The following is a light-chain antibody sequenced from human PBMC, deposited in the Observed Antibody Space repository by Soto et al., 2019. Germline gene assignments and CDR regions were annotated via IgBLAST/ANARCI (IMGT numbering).Light chain of an antibody. J-gene: IGKJ5*01. CDR2: GAS. CDR3: QQYNDWLPIT. Sequence: EIVMTQSPDTLSVSVGDRATLSCRASQSVSSNLAWYQQKPGQAPRLLIHGASTRATGIPARFRGSGSGTEFTRTISSLQSEDFGVYYCQQYNDWLPITFGQGTRLEIK. V-gene: IGKV3-15*01. CDR1: QSVSSN.